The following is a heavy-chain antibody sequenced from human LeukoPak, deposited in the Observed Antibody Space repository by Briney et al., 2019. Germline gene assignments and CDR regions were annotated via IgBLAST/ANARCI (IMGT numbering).Heavy chain of an antibody. J-gene: IGHJ4*02. CDR2: ISDSGGNT. CDR3: ARHRSSWLIDY. CDR1: GFTFNTYA. Sequence: GGSLRLSCAASGFTFNTYAMSWVRQAPWERLQWVSGISDSGGNTYYADSVRGRFTISRDNSKNTLYLQMNSLGAEDTAVYYCARHRSSWLIDYWGQGTLVTVSS. V-gene: IGHV3-23*01. D-gene: IGHD6-6*01.